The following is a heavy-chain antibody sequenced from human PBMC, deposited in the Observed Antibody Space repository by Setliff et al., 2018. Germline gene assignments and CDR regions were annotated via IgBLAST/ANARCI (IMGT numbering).Heavy chain of an antibody. CDR3: ARDRITIFGVVIPFDY. CDR1: GGSISSTNHY. V-gene: IGHV4-61*01. CDR2: LSYSGST. D-gene: IGHD3-3*01. Sequence: PSETLSLTCTVSGGSISSTNHYWSWIRQPPGKGLEWIGDLSYSGSTKYNPSLKNRVTISVDTSKKQSSLKLNSMTAADTAMYYCARDRITIFGVVIPFDYWGQGTLVTVSS. J-gene: IGHJ4*02.